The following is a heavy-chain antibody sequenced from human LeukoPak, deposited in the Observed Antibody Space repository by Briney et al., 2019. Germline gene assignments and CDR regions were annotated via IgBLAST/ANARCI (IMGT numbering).Heavy chain of an antibody. CDR2: INHSGST. Sequence: PSETLSLTCAVYGGSFSGYYWSWIRQPPGKGLEWIGEINHSGSTNYKPSLKSRVTISVDTSKNQFSLKLSSVTAADTAVYYCARVSRAAAGTIDYWGQGTLVTVSS. D-gene: IGHD6-13*01. V-gene: IGHV4-34*01. CDR1: GGSFSGYY. J-gene: IGHJ4*02. CDR3: ARVSRAAAGTIDY.